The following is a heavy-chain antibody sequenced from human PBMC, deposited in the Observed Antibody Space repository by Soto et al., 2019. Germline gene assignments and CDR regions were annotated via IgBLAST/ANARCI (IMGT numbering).Heavy chain of an antibody. Sequence: EVQLVESGGGLVTPGGSLRLSCAASGFTFSSYSMNWVRQAPGKGLEWVSSISSSSSYIYYADSVKGRFTISRDNAKNSLYLQMNSLRAEDTAVYYCARSRGESRYFDYWGQGTLVTVSS. CDR3: ARSRGESRYFDY. CDR1: GFTFSSYS. D-gene: IGHD3-16*01. V-gene: IGHV3-21*01. J-gene: IGHJ4*02. CDR2: ISSSSSYI.